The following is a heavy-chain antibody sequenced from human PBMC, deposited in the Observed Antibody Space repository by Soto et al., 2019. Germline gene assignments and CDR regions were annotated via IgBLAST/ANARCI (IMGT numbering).Heavy chain of an antibody. Sequence: SETLSLTCTVSGGSISSGGYYWSWIRQHPGKGLEWIGYIYYSGSTYYNPSLKSRVTISVDTSKNQFSLKLSSVTAADTAVCYCARDIRFGLRSSMDVWGQGTTVTVSS. CDR1: GGSISSGGYY. D-gene: IGHD3-10*01. J-gene: IGHJ6*02. CDR3: ARDIRFGLRSSMDV. V-gene: IGHV4-31*03. CDR2: IYYSGST.